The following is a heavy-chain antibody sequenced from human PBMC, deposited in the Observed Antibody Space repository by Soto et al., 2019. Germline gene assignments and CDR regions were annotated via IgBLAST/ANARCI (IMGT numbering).Heavy chain of an antibody. CDR2: ISYDGSNK. CDR3: ARDKAGFGEDYYYYYGMDV. Sequence: GGSLRLSCAASGFTFSSYAMHWVRQAPGKGLEWVAVISYDGSNKYYADSVKGRFTISRDNSKNTLYLQMNSLRAEDTAVYYCARDKAGFGEDYYYYYGMDVWGQGTTVTVSS. D-gene: IGHD3-10*01. CDR1: GFTFSSYA. J-gene: IGHJ6*02. V-gene: IGHV3-30-3*01.